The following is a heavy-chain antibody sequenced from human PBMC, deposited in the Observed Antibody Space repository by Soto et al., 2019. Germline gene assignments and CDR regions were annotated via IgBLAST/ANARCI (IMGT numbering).Heavy chain of an antibody. CDR2: ITRDGYNK. D-gene: IGHD6-6*01. J-gene: IGHJ4*02. V-gene: IGHV3-30*02. Sequence: GGSLRLSCAASGFTFSSYGMHWVRQAPGKGLEWVASITRDGYNKYYADSVKGRFTISRDNSKNTLSLQMTALRVEDSSVYYCTKSSGGSSSVGMDYWGPGTLVTVSS. CDR1: GFTFSSYG. CDR3: TKSSGGSSSVGMDY.